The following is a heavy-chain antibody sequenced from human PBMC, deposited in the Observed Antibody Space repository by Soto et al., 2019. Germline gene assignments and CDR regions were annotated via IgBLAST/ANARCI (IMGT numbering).Heavy chain of an antibody. CDR1: GYTFTSYA. D-gene: IGHD3-22*01. J-gene: IGHJ6*02. Sequence: ASVKVSCKASGYTFTSYAMHWVRRAPGQRLEWMGWINAGNGNTKYSQKFQGRVTITRDTSASTAYMELSSLRSEDTAVYYCARRTYDSSGYYSPLYYYYGMDVWGQGTTVTVSS. V-gene: IGHV1-3*01. CDR3: ARRTYDSSGYYSPLYYYYGMDV. CDR2: INAGNGNT.